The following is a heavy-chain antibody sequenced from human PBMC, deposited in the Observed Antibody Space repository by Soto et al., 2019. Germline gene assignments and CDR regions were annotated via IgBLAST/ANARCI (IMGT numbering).Heavy chain of an antibody. CDR1: GYTFTSYD. CDR2: MNPNSGNT. CDR3: ARVAVRNDFWSGYYPDYGMDV. Sequence: ASVKVSCKASGYTFTSYDINWVRQATGQGLEWMGWMNPNSGNTGYAQKFQGRVTVTRNTSISTAYMELSSLRSEDTAVYYCARVAVRNDFWSGYYPDYGMDVWGQGTTVTVSS. V-gene: IGHV1-8*01. J-gene: IGHJ6*02. D-gene: IGHD3-3*01.